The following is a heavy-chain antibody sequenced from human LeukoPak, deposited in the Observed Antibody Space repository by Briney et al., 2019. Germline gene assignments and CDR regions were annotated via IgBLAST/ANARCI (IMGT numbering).Heavy chain of an antibody. CDR1: GFIFSNYA. CDR2: ISGRSGST. Sequence: PGGSLRLSCAASGFIFSNYAIYWVRQAPGKGLEWVSAISGRSGSTYYADSVKGRFTISRDSSKNTLYLQMNSLRADDTAVYYCAKWGDYDVLTGYYVSDFWGQGTLVTVSS. J-gene: IGHJ4*02. D-gene: IGHD3-9*01. CDR3: AKWGDYDVLTGYYVSDF. V-gene: IGHV3-23*01.